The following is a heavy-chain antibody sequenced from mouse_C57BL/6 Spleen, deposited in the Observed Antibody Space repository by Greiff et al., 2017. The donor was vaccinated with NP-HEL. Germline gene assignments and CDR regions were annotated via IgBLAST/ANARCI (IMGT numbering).Heavy chain of an antibody. D-gene: IGHD1-1*01. V-gene: IGHV7-3*01. J-gene: IGHJ4*01. CDR3: ASLAYGYAMDY. CDR2: IRNKANGYTT. Sequence: EVQRVESGGGLVQPGGSLSLSCAASGFTFTDYYMSWVRQPPGKALEWLGFIRNKANGYTTEYSASVKGRFTISRDNSQSILYLQMNALRAEDSATYYCASLAYGYAMDYWGQGTSVTVSS. CDR1: GFTFTDYY.